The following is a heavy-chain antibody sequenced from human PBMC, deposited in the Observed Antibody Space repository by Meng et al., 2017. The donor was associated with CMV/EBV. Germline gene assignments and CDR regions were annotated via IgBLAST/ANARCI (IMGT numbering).Heavy chain of an antibody. CDR1: GGTFSSYA. D-gene: IGHD2-2*01. CDR3: ARDIVVVPAAPTYYYYGMDV. CDR2: IIPIFGTA. V-gene: IGHV1-69*05. Sequence: SAKVSCKASGGTFSSYAISWVRQAPGQGLEWMGGIIPIFGTANYAQKFQGRVTITTDESTSTAYMELSSLRSEDTAVYYCARDIVVVPAAPTYYYYGMDVWGQGTTVTVSS. J-gene: IGHJ6*02.